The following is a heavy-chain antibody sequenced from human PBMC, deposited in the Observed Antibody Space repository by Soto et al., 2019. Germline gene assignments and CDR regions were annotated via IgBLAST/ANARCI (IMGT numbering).Heavy chain of an antibody. CDR3: ARVPGP. V-gene: IGHV4-30-2*01. D-gene: IGHD3-10*01. CDR1: GGSISSGGYS. CDR2: IYHSGST. Sequence: QLQLQESGSGLVKPSQTLSLTCAVSGGSISSGGYSWSWIRQPPGKGLEWIGYIYHSGSTYYNPSPXSXXTLSVDRSKNQPSLKLSSVTAADTAVYYCARVPGPWGQGTLVTVSS. J-gene: IGHJ5*02.